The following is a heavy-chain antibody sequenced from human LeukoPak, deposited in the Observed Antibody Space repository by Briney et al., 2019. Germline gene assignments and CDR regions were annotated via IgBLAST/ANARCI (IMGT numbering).Heavy chain of an antibody. Sequence: SETLSLTCTVPGGSISSYYWSWIRQPPGKGLEWIGYIYYSGSTNYNPSLKSRVTISVDTSKNQFSLKLSSVTAADTAVYYCARAVVTALDYWGQGTLVTVSS. CDR3: ARAVVTALDY. CDR2: IYYSGST. J-gene: IGHJ4*02. CDR1: GGSISSYY. V-gene: IGHV4-59*01. D-gene: IGHD2-21*02.